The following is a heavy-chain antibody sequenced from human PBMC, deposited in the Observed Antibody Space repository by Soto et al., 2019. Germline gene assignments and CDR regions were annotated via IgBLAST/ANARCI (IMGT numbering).Heavy chain of an antibody. Sequence: EVQLLESGGGLVQPGGSLRLSCVASGFTLSNYAMNWVRQAPRKGLEWVSTISGSGDSTYYADSVKGRFTISRDNSKNTLYLQMNSLRAEDTAVYYCAKSPDSPNYSTLDSWGQGTLVTVSS. V-gene: IGHV3-23*01. CDR1: GFTLSNYA. J-gene: IGHJ4*02. CDR3: AKSPDSPNYSTLDS. D-gene: IGHD2-15*01. CDR2: ISGSGDST.